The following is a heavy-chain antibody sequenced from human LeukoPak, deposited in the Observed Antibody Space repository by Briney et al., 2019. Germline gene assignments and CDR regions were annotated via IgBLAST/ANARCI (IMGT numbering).Heavy chain of an antibody. CDR3: ARTRITIFGVVIISDKFDP. J-gene: IGHJ5*02. Sequence: GESLKISCKGSGYSFTSYWIGWVRQMPGXXLEWMGIIYPGDSDTRYSPSFQGQVTISADKSISTAYLQWSSLKASDTAMYYCARTRITIFGVVIISDKFDPWGQGTLVTVSS. CDR1: GYSFTSYW. V-gene: IGHV5-51*01. D-gene: IGHD3-3*01. CDR2: IYPGDSDT.